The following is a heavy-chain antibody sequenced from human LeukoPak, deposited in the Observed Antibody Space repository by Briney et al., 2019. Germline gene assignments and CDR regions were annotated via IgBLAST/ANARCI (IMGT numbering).Heavy chain of an antibody. V-gene: IGHV1-8*03. CDR1: GYTFTTYD. D-gene: IGHD3-10*01. J-gene: IGHJ5*02. Sequence: ASVKVSCKASGYTFTTYDINWVRQATGQGLEWMGWMNPNSGNTGYAQNFQGRVTITRNTSISTAHMELSSLRSEDTAMYYCARPANYYGSGSYSVWFDPWGQGNLVNGSS. CDR3: ARPANYYGSGSYSVWFDP. CDR2: MNPNSGNT.